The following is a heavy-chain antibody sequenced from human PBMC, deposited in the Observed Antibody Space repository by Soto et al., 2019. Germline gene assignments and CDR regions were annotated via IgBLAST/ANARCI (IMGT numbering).Heavy chain of an antibody. D-gene: IGHD2-15*01. CDR2: INPNSGGT. V-gene: IGHV1-2*02. CDR1: GYTFTGYY. CDR3: AVLAIVVVAAPPWFDP. Sequence: ASVKVSCKASGYTFTGYYMHWVRQAPGQGLEWMGWINPNSGGTNYAQKFQGRVTMTRDTSISTAYMELSRLRSDDTAVYYCAVLAIVVVAAPPWFDPWGQGALVTVSS. J-gene: IGHJ5*02.